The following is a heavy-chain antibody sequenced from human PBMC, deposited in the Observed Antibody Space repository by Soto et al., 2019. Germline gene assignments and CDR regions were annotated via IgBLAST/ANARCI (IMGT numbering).Heavy chain of an antibody. CDR3: ARRRYGSGSYYKT. D-gene: IGHD3-10*01. Sequence: SETLSLTCAVYGGSFSGYYWSWIRQPPGKGLEWIGEINHSGSTNYNPSLKSRVTISVDTSKNQFSLKLSSVTAADTTVYYCARRRYGSGSYYKTWGQGTLVTVSS. CDR2: INHSGST. J-gene: IGHJ5*02. V-gene: IGHV4-34*01. CDR1: GGSFSGYY.